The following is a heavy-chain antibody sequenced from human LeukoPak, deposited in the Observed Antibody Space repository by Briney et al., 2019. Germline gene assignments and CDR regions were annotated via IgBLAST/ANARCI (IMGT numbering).Heavy chain of an antibody. CDR2: ISYDGSNK. CDR3: ARDAGYCSSTSCSFSGRFDP. V-gene: IGHV3-30*01. Sequence: GRSLRLSCAASGFTFSSYAMHWVRQAPGKGLEWVAVISYDGSNKYYADSVKGRFTISRDNSKNTLYLQMNSLRAEDTAVYYCARDAGYCSSTSCSFSGRFDPWGQGTLVTVSS. D-gene: IGHD2-2*01. J-gene: IGHJ5*02. CDR1: GFTFSSYA.